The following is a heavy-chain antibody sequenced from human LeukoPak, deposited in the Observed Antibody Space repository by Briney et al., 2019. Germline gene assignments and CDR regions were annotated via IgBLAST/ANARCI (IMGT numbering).Heavy chain of an antibody. V-gene: IGHV3-21*01. J-gene: IGHJ4*02. D-gene: IGHD1-26*01. CDR1: GFTFSSYS. Sequence: GGSLRLSCAASGFTFSSYSMNWVRQAPGKGLEWVSSISSSSSYIYYSDSVKGRFTISRDNAKNSLYLQMNSLRAEDTAVYYCARFRRELPLYYFDYWGQGTLVTVSS. CDR3: ARFRRELPLYYFDY. CDR2: ISSSSSYI.